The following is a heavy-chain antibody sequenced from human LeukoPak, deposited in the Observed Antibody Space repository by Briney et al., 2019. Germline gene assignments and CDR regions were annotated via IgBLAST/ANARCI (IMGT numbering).Heavy chain of an antibody. CDR3: ARVYYYDSSGGDY. J-gene: IGHJ4*02. CDR1: GYTFTGYY. Sequence: GASVKVSCKASGYTFTGYYMHWVRQAPGQELEWMVWINPNSGGTNYAQKFQGRVTMTTDTSISTAYMELSRLRSDDTAVYYCARVYYYDSSGGDYWGQGTLVTVSS. CDR2: INPNSGGT. D-gene: IGHD3-22*01. V-gene: IGHV1-2*02.